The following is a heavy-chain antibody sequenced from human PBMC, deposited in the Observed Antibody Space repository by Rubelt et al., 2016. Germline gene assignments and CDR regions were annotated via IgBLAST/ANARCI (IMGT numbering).Heavy chain of an antibody. CDR3: ARSSTCDY. CDR1: TFTSYG. CDR2: IWSDGSNK. Sequence: TFTSYGMHWVRQAPGKGLESVAVIWSDGSNKDYADSVKGRFTISRDNFKNTLYLQMNSLRAEDTAVYYCARSSTCDYWGQGTLVTVSS. J-gene: IGHJ4*02. D-gene: IGHD6-13*01. V-gene: IGHV3-33*01.